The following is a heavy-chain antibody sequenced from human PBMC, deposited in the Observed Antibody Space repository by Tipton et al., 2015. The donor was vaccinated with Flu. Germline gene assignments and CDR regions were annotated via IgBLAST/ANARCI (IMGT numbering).Heavy chain of an antibody. D-gene: IGHD3-3*01. V-gene: IGHV4-59*08. CDR1: GGSISSYY. J-gene: IGHJ4*02. Sequence: TLSLTCTVSGGSISSYYWSWIRQPPGKGLERIGYIYYSGSTNYNPSLKSRVTISVDTSKNQFSLKLSSVTAADTAVYYCARHGGRRFLEWLHFDYWGQGTLVTVSS. CDR3: ARHGGRRFLEWLHFDY. CDR2: IYYSGST.